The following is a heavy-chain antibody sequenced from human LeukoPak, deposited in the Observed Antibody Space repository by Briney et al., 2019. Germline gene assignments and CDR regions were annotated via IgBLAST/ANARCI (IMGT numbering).Heavy chain of an antibody. V-gene: IGHV4-61*01. CDR1: GGSVSSGSYY. Sequence: SETLSLTCTVSGGSVSSGSYYLRWIRQPPGKGLEWIGYIYYSGSTNYNPSLKSRVTIPVDTSKNQFSLKLSSVTAADTAVYYCARSTVVTLAAFDRWGQGTMVTVSS. J-gene: IGHJ3*02. CDR3: ARSTVVTLAAFDR. CDR2: IYYSGST. D-gene: IGHD4-23*01.